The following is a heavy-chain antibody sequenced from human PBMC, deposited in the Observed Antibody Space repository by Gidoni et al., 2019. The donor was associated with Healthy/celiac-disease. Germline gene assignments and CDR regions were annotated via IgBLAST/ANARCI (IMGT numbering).Heavy chain of an antibody. V-gene: IGHV3-9*01. D-gene: IGHD6-19*01. J-gene: IGHJ3*02. CDR1: GFTFDDYA. CDR2: ISWNSGSI. CDR3: AKGKGSGWI. Sequence: EVQLVESGGGLVQPGRSLRLSCAASGFTFDDYAMHWVRQAPGKGLEWVSGISWNSGSIGYADSVKGRFTISRDNAKNSLYLQMNSLRAEDTALYYCAKGKGSGWIWGQGTMVTVSS.